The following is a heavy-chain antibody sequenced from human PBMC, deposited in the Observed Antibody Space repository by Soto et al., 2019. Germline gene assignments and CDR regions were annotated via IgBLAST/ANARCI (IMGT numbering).Heavy chain of an antibody. CDR1: GFTFSSYA. D-gene: IGHD2-15*01. Sequence: GGSLRLSCAASGFTFSSYAMSWVRQAPGKGLEWVSAISGSGGSTYYADSVKGRFTISRDNSKNTLYLQMNSLRAEDTAVYYCAKGEGYCSGGSCYSDYYYYGMDVWGQGTTVTVSS. J-gene: IGHJ6*02. CDR3: AKGEGYCSGGSCYSDYYYYGMDV. V-gene: IGHV3-23*01. CDR2: ISGSGGST.